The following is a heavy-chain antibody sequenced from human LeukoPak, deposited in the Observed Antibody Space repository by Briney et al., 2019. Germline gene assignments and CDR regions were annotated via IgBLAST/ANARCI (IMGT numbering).Heavy chain of an antibody. Sequence: SETLSLTCTVSGGSISSSSYYWGWIRQPPGKGLEWIGSIYYSGSTYYNPSLKSRVTISVDTSKNQFSLKLSSVTAADTAVYYCARVPRSGYSGYYYYYYFMDVWGEGTTVTVSS. CDR1: GGSISSSSYY. J-gene: IGHJ6*03. CDR3: ARVPRSGYSGYYYYYYFMDV. D-gene: IGHD5-12*01. CDR2: IYYSGST. V-gene: IGHV4-39*07.